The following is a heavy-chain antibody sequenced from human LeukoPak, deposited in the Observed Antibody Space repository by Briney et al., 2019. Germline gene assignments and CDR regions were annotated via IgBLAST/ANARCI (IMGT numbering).Heavy chain of an antibody. Sequence: PGGSLRLSCAASGFTVSSNYMSWVRQAPGKGLEWVSIIYSGDITYYADSVKGRFTISRDNSKNTLYLQMNSLRAEDTAVYYCARGWVFDYWGQGTLVTVSS. D-gene: IGHD6-13*01. CDR1: GFTVSSNY. CDR2: IYSGDIT. V-gene: IGHV3-53*01. CDR3: ARGWVFDY. J-gene: IGHJ4*02.